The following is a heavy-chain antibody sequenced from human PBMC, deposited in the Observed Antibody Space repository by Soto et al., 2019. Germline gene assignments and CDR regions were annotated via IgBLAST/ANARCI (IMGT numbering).Heavy chain of an antibody. CDR2: IKSKTDGGTT. CDR3: TTSARFKIFGVAKYYYYGMDV. Sequence: GGSLRLSCAASGFTFSNAWMNWVRQAPGKGLEWVGRIKSKTDGGTTDYAAPVKGRFTISRDDSKNTLYLQMNSLKTEDTAVYYCTTSARFKIFGVAKYYYYGMDVWGQGTTVTVSS. D-gene: IGHD3-3*01. V-gene: IGHV3-15*07. J-gene: IGHJ6*02. CDR1: GFTFSNAW.